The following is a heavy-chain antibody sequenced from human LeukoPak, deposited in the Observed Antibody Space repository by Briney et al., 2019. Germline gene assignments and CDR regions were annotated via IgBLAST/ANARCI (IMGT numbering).Heavy chain of an antibody. V-gene: IGHV1-18*01. CDR1: GYTFTSYG. CDR3: AREARYSYGTYYYYYYGMDV. Sequence: ASVKVSCKASGYTFTSYGISWLRQAPGQGLEWMGWISAYNGNTNYAQKLQGRVTMTTDTSTSTAYMELRSLRSDDTAVYYCAREARYSYGTYYYYYYGMDVWGQGTTVTVSS. J-gene: IGHJ6*02. D-gene: IGHD5-18*01. CDR2: ISAYNGNT.